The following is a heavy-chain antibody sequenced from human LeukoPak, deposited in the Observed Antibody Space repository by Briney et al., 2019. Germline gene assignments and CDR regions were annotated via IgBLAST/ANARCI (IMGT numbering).Heavy chain of an antibody. CDR2: INHSGST. J-gene: IGHJ5*02. CDR3: ARGCCSSWYWRGDWFDP. CDR1: GGSFSGYY. Sequence: PSETLSLTCAVYGGSFSGYYWSWIRQPPGKGLEWIGEINHSGSTNYNPSLKSRVTISVDTSKNQFSLKLSSVTAADTAVYYCARGCCSSWYWRGDWFDPWGQGTLVTVSS. V-gene: IGHV4-34*01. D-gene: IGHD6-13*01.